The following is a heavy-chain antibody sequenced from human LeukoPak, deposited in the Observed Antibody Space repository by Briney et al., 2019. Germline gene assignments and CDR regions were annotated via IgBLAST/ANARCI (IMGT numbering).Heavy chain of an antibody. J-gene: IGHJ4*02. CDR1: GGSISSSSYY. D-gene: IGHD1-26*01. V-gene: IGHV4-39*07. Sequence: KASETLSLTCTVSGGSISSSSYYWGWVRQPPGKGLEWIGSIYYSGSTYYNPSLKSRVTISVDTSKNQFSLKLSSVTAADTAVYYCARGRVQWELLRWGRENYFDYWGQGTLVTVSS. CDR3: ARGRVQWELLRWGRENYFDY. CDR2: IYYSGST.